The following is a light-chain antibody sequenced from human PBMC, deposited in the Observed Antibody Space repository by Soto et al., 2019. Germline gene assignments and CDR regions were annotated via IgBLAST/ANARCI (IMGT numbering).Light chain of an antibody. CDR2: GAS. V-gene: IGKV3-15*01. J-gene: IGKJ5*01. Sequence: IVLTQSSATLSLSAGERATLSCRASQCVNSHLAWYQQKPGQAPRLLIYGASTRATGIPARFSGSGSGTEFTLTISSLQSEDFAVYYCQQYNNWPPVTFGQGTRLEIK. CDR3: QQYNNWPPVT. CDR1: QCVNSH.